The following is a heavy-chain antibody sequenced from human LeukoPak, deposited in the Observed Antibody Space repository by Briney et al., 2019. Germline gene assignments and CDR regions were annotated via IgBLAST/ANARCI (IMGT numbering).Heavy chain of an antibody. CDR3: ALYGGGALDI. Sequence: GGSLRLSCAASGFTFSSYWMYWVRQVPGKGLVWVSRINSDGRTTDYADSVKGRFTISRDNATNTLYMQMNSLSGDDTAVYYCALYGGGALDIWGQGTMVTVSS. CDR1: GFTFSSYW. CDR2: INSDGRTT. J-gene: IGHJ3*02. D-gene: IGHD4-23*01. V-gene: IGHV3-74*01.